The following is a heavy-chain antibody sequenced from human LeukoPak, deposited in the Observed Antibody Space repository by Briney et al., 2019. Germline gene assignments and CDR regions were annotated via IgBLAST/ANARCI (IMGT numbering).Heavy chain of an antibody. CDR1: GYTLTELS. D-gene: IGHD2-15*01. CDR3: ATRHPGYCSGGSCYYDAFDI. Sequence: ASVKVSCKVSGYTLTELSMHWVRQAPGKGLEWMGGFDPEDGETIYAQKFQGRVTMTQDTSTDTAYMELSSLRSEDTAVYYCATRHPGYCSGGSCYYDAFDIWGPGTMVTVSS. J-gene: IGHJ3*02. V-gene: IGHV1-24*01. CDR2: FDPEDGET.